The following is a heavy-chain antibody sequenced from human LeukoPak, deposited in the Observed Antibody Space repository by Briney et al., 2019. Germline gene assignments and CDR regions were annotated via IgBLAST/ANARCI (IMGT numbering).Heavy chain of an antibody. CDR1: GFTFSSYS. CDR3: ARDRVGVTSDYFDF. CDR2: ISSSSSTI. V-gene: IGHV3-48*02. J-gene: IGHJ4*02. Sequence: GGSLRLSCAASGFTFSSYSMNWVRQAPGRGLEWVSYISSSSSTIYYADSVRGRSTISRENDKNSLYLQMNSLRDEDTAVYCCARDRVGVTSDYFDFWGQGTLVTVSS. D-gene: IGHD1-26*01.